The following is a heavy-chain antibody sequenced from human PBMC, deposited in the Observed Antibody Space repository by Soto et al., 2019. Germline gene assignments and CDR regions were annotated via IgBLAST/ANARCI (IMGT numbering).Heavy chain of an antibody. CDR2: IYWDDTK. Sequence: QITLKESGPTLVKPTQPLTMTCTFSGFSLTTDRVGVGWIRQPPGEALEWLAVIYWDDTKTYRPSLESRLTITKDTSKHQVALTMTNMESVDTATYYCAHAYGGRSRYWGQGTLVTVSS. D-gene: IGHD1-26*01. V-gene: IGHV2-5*02. CDR3: AHAYGGRSRY. CDR1: GFSLTTDRVG. J-gene: IGHJ4*02.